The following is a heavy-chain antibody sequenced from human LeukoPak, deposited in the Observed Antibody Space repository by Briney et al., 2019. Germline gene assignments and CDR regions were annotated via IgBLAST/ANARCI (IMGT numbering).Heavy chain of an antibody. V-gene: IGHV4-4*07. J-gene: IGHJ2*01. Sequence: SETLSLTCTVSGGSISSYYWSWIRQPAGKGLEWIGRIYTSGSTNYNPSLKSRVTMSVDTSKNQFSLKLSSVTAADTAVYYCAREPDYYDSSGWYFDLWGRGTLVTVSS. CDR3: AREPDYYDSSGWYFDL. CDR1: GGSISSYY. CDR2: IYTSGST. D-gene: IGHD3-22*01.